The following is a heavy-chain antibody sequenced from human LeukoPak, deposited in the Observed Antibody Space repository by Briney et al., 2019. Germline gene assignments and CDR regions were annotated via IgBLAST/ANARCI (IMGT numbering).Heavy chain of an antibody. CDR2: ISSSGSAM. D-gene: IGHD2-15*01. Sequence: GGSLRLSCAASGFTFRSYEMNWARQAPGKGLEWVSFISSSGSAMYYADSVKGRFTISRDNAKNSLYLQMNSLRAEDTALYYCVRDGRYCSGGRCFPIWGQGTLVTVST. CDR1: GFTFRSYE. CDR3: VRDGRYCSGGRCFPI. J-gene: IGHJ4*02. V-gene: IGHV3-48*03.